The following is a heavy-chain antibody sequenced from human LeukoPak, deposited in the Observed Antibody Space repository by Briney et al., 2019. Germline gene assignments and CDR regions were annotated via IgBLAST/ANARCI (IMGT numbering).Heavy chain of an antibody. D-gene: IGHD2/OR15-2a*01. CDR1: GFTFSTYS. J-gene: IGHJ4*02. V-gene: IGHV3-21*01. CDR3: ARDWFHAIDY. Sequence: PGGSLRLSCAASGFTFSTYSMHWVRQAPGKGLEWVSSISSITTYIYYSDSVKGRFTISRDNAKNTLYLQMNSLRAEDTAVYYCARDWFHAIDYWGQGTLVTVSS. CDR2: ISSITTYI.